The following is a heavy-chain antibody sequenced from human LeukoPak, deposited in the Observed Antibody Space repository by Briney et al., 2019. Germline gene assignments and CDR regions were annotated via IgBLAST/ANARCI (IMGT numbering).Heavy chain of an antibody. J-gene: IGHJ6*03. CDR3: ARVGPGVNPDYYYYYMDV. V-gene: IGHV3-21*01. D-gene: IGHD1-14*01. Sequence: GGSLRLSCAASRFTFSSYSMNWVRQAPGKGLEWASSISSSGSYIYYADSVKGRFTISRDNAKNSLYLQMNSLRAEDTAVYYCARVGPGVNPDYYYYYMDVWGKGTTVTVSS. CDR1: RFTFSSYS. CDR2: ISSSGSYI.